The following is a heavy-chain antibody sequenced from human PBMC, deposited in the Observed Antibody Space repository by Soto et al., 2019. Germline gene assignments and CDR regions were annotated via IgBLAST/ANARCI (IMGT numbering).Heavy chain of an antibody. CDR2: MKEDGGEI. CDR3: VRDRGYSTYDN. V-gene: IGHV3-7*01. D-gene: IGHD3-22*01. J-gene: IGHJ4*02. CDR1: GFTFKSYW. Sequence: EVYLVESGGGLVQPGGSLRLSCAASGFTFKSYWMAWVRQAPGKGLEWVANMKEDGGEINYVESVRGRFTISRDNAENSLHLQMSSLRAEDTAVYHCVRDRGYSTYDNWGQETLVTVSS.